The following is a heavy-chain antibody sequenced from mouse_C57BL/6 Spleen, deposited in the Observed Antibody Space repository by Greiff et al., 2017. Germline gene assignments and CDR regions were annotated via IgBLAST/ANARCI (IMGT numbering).Heavy chain of an antibody. V-gene: IGHV10-1*01. CDR2: IRSKSNNYAT. D-gene: IGHD2-4*01. CDR1: GFSFNTYA. J-gene: IGHJ1*03. Sequence: EVKLEESGGGLVQPKGSLKLSCAASGFSFNTYAMNWVRQAPGKGLEWVARIRSKSNNYATYYADSVKDRFTISRDDSESMLYLQMNNLKTEDTAMYYCVRPFSYDYDGYFDVWGTGTTVTVSS. CDR3: VRPFSYDYDGYFDV.